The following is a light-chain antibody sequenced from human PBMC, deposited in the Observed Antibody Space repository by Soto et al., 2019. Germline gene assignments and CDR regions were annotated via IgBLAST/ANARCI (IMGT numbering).Light chain of an antibody. CDR1: QSINSN. CDR2: GAS. CDR3: QQHGSSPQT. J-gene: IGKJ1*01. V-gene: IGKV3-15*01. Sequence: ETVMTQSPATLSVSPGERATLSCRASQSINSNLAWYQRKPGQAPRLLMYGASVRAAGIPARFSGSGSGTEFTLTISSLQSEDFAVYYCQQHGSSPQTFGQGTKVEIK.